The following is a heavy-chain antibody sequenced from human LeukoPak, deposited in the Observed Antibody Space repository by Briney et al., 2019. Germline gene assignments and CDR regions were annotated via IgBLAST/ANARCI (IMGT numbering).Heavy chain of an antibody. V-gene: IGHV3-23*01. J-gene: IGHJ4*02. CDR2: ISGSGGST. D-gene: IGHD6-13*01. CDR1: GFTFSSYA. CDR3: AKLYSSSWYPLGSFDY. Sequence: HPGGSLRLSCAASGFTFSSYAMSWVRQAPGKGLEWVSAISGSGGSTYYADSVKGRFTISRDNSKNTLYLQMNSLRAEDTAVYYCAKLYSSSWYPLGSFDYWGQGTLVTVSS.